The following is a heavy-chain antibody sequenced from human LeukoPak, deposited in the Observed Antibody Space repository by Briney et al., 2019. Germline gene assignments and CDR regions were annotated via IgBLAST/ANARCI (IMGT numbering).Heavy chain of an antibody. CDR3: ARSRTGDSDY. Sequence: GGSLRLSCAASGFTFSSFAMHWVRQAPDKGLEWVALISYDGGNKYYADSVKGRFTISRDNSRNTVYLQMNSLRVEDTAVYYCARSRTGDSDYWGQGTLVTVSS. CDR2: ISYDGGNK. CDR1: GFTFSSFA. J-gene: IGHJ4*02. D-gene: IGHD7-27*01. V-gene: IGHV3-30*04.